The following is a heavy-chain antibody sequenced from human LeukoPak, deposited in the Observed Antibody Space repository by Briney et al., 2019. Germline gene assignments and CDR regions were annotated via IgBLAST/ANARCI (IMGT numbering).Heavy chain of an antibody. CDR1: GFTFSSYS. D-gene: IGHD4-17*01. J-gene: IGHJ6*02. Sequence: PGGSLRLSCAASGFTFSSYSMNWVRQAPGKGLEWVSSISSSSSYIYYADSVKGRFTISRDNAKNSLYPQMNSLRAEDTAVYYCARDKETTIHGMDVWGQGTTVTVSS. CDR3: ARDKETTIHGMDV. CDR2: ISSSSSYI. V-gene: IGHV3-21*01.